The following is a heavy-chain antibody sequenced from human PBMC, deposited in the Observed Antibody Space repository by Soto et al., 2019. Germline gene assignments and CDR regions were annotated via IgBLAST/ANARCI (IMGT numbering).Heavy chain of an antibody. CDR1: GGSISSYY. D-gene: IGHD1-26*01. J-gene: IGHJ3*01. Sequence: SETLSLTCTVSGGSISSYYWSWIRQPPEKGLEWIGYIYYSGSTNYNPSLKSRVTISVDTSKNQFSLKLSSVTAADTAVYYCARVSPPGSYPSDAFDLWGQGTMVTVSS. CDR3: ARVSPPGSYPSDAFDL. CDR2: IYYSGST. V-gene: IGHV4-59*01.